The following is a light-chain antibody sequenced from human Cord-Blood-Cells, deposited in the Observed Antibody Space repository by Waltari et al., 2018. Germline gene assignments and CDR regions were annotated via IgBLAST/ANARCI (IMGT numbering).Light chain of an antibody. Sequence: QSALTQPASVSGSPGQSITISCTGTSSDVGSYNLVPWYQQHPGKAPKLMIYEGSKRPSGGSNRCSGSKSGNTACLTISGLQAEDEADYYCCSYAGSSTLGWGCGGGTKLDVL. CDR3: CSYAGSSTLGWG. CDR1: SSDVGSYNL. J-gene: IGLJ3*02. V-gene: IGLV2-23*01. CDR2: EGS.